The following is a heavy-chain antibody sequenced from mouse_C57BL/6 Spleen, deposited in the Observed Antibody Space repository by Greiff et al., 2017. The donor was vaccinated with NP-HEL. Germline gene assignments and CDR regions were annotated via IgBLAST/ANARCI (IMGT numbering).Heavy chain of an antibody. J-gene: IGHJ4*01. V-gene: IGHV14-4*01. Sequence: VQLQQSGAELVRPGASVKLSCTASGFNIKDDYMHWVKQRPEQGLEWIGWIDPENGDTEYASKFQGKATITADTSSHTAYLQLSSLTSEDTAVYYCTTVSYYSNYGAMDYWGQGTSVTVSS. CDR1: GFNIKDDY. CDR3: TTVSYYSNYGAMDY. CDR2: IDPENGDT. D-gene: IGHD2-5*01.